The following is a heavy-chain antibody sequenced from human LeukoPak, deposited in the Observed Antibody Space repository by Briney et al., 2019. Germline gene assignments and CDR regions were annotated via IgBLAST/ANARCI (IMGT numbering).Heavy chain of an antibody. CDR3: ARGDYGDTGGVAFDI. J-gene: IGHJ3*02. D-gene: IGHD4-17*01. CDR2: IYSGGST. CDR1: GFTVSSNY. Sequence: GGSLRLSCAASGFTVSSNYMSWVRQAPGKGLEWISVIYSGGSTYYADSVKGRFTISRDNSKNTLYLQMNSLRAEDTAVYYCARGDYGDTGGVAFDIWGQGTMVTVSS. V-gene: IGHV3-66*01.